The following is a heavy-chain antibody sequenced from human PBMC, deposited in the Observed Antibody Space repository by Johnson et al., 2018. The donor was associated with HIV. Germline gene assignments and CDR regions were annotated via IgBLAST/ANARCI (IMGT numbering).Heavy chain of an antibody. Sequence: VQLVESGGGLVQPGGSLRLSCAASGFTFSSYWMHWVRQAPGKGLVWVSRINSDGSSTSYADSVKGRFSISRDNSKNTLYLQMNSLRAEDTAVYYCARETDYGPPNAFDIWGQGTMVTVSS. D-gene: IGHD4-17*01. CDR1: GFTFSSYW. J-gene: IGHJ3*02. CDR2: INSDGSST. V-gene: IGHV3-74*01. CDR3: ARETDYGPPNAFDI.